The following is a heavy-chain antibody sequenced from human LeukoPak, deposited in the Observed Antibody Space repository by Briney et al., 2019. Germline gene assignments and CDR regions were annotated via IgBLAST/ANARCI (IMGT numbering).Heavy chain of an antibody. Sequence: ASVTVSCKASGYTFTDYYMHWVRQAPGQGVEWMGWINPNSGGTNYAQKFQGRVTMTRDTSISTAYMELSRLTSDDTAVFYCARIGYRAPYSIDYWGQGTLVTVSS. CDR2: INPNSGGT. J-gene: IGHJ4*02. D-gene: IGHD6-13*01. CDR3: ARIGYRAPYSIDY. CDR1: GYTFTDYY. V-gene: IGHV1-2*02.